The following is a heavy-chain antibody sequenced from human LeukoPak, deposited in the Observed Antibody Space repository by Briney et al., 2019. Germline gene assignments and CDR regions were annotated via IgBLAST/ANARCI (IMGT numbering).Heavy chain of an antibody. Sequence: ASVKVSCKASGYTFTGYYMHWVRQAPGQGLEWMGWINPNSGGTNCAQKFQGWVTMTRDTSISTAYMELSRLRSDDTAVYYCARAVGRYSSGPGDYWGQGTLVTVSS. CDR1: GYTFTGYY. CDR3: ARAVGRYSSGPGDY. J-gene: IGHJ4*02. CDR2: INPNSGGT. V-gene: IGHV1-2*04. D-gene: IGHD6-19*01.